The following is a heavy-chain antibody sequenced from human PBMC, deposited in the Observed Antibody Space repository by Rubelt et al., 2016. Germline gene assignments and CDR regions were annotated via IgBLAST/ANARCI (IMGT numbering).Heavy chain of an antibody. CDR3: AKHRPYRGGVVSPPDYY. CDR2: INYNSGSI. V-gene: IGHV3-23*01. CDR1: GLTFSSCT. J-gene: IGHJ4*02. D-gene: IGHD2-8*02. Sequence: EVQLLESGGDLVQPGGSLRLSCAAAGLTFSSCTMSWFRQAPGKGLEWVSAINYNSGSIYYADSVKGRFTISRDNSRNTLFLQMNGLRAEDMAIYYCAKHRPYRGGVVSPPDYYWGQGTLVTVSS.